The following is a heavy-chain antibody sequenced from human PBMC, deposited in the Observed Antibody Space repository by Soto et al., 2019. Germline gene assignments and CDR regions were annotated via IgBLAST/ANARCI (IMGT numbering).Heavy chain of an antibody. D-gene: IGHD3-22*01. V-gene: IGHV3-23*01. CDR1: GFTFRSYA. CDR2: ISGSGGST. J-gene: IGHJ1*01. Sequence: VGFLRLSCGASGFTFRSYAMSWVRQAPGKGVEWVSAISGSGGSTYYADSVKGRFTISRDNSKNTRYLQMNSLRAEDTAVYYLSKVLEDSSGYCCVVYFQLWGHCTRVT. CDR3: SKVLEDSSGYCCVVYFQL.